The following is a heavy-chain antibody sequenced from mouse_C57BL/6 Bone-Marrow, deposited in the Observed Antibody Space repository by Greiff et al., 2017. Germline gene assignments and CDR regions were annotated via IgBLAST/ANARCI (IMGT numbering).Heavy chain of an antibody. Sequence: QVQLQQSGPELVKPGASVKLSCKASGYTFTSYDINWVKQRPGQGLEWIGWIYPRDGSTKYNEKFKGKATLTVDTSSSTAYMELHSLTSEDSAVYFGARSIYYGYDGGPWFAYWGQGTLVTVSA. CDR1: GYTFTSYD. V-gene: IGHV1-85*01. D-gene: IGHD2-2*01. J-gene: IGHJ3*01. CDR3: ARSIYYGYDGGPWFAY. CDR2: IYPRDGST.